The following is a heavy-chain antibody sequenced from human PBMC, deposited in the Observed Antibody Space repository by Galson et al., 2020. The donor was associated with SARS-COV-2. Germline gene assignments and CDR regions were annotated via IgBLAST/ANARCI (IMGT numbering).Heavy chain of an antibody. CDR2: ISWNSGSI. D-gene: IGHD6-25*01. V-gene: IGHV3-9*01. J-gene: IGHJ4*02. CDR1: GLTFDDYA. Sequence: GGSLRLSCAAYGLTFDDYARHWVRQAPGKGLEWVAGISWNSGSIGYADSVKGRFTISRDNAKNSLYLQMNSLRAEDTALYYCAKEPYSCGYWGQGTLVTVSS. CDR3: AKEPYSCGY.